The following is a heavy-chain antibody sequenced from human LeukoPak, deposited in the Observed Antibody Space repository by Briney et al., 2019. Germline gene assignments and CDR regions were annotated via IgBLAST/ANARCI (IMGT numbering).Heavy chain of an antibody. CDR2: IYPGDSDT. Sequence: KGGESLRISCKGSGYSFTSYWIGWVHQMPGKGLEWMGIIYPGDSDTRYSPSFQGQVTISADKSISTAYLQWSSLKASDTAMYYCARCGYYDSSGYYPPDYWGQGTLVTVSS. V-gene: IGHV5-51*07. CDR1: GYSFTSYW. CDR3: ARCGYYDSSGYYPPDY. J-gene: IGHJ4*02. D-gene: IGHD3-22*01.